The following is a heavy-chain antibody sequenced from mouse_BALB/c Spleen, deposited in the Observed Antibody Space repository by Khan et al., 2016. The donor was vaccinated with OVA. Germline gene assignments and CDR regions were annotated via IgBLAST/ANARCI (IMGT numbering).Heavy chain of an antibody. V-gene: IGHV1-31*01. CDR3: ARSLFAY. CDR2: IDPFNDLN. J-gene: IGHJ3*01. CDR1: GYSFNSYY. Sequence: EVQLQQSGPELMKPGASVKISCKASGYSFNSYYMHWVKQSHGKSLEWIGYIDPFNDLNSYNQKFKGKATLTVDKSYSTAYMHLSSLTSEDSAVYYCARSLFAYWGQGTLVTVSA.